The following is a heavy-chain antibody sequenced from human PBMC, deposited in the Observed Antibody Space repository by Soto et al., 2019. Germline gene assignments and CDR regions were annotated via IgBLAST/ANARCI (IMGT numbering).Heavy chain of an antibody. CDR1: GYSFTSYW. CDR3: ASLSSSWYYYYYYMDV. D-gene: IGHD6-13*01. Sequence: GESLKISCKGSGYSFTSYWIGWVRQMPGKGLEWMGIIYPGDSDTRYSPSFQGQVTISADKSISTAYLQWSSLKASDTALYCGASLSSSWYYYYYYMDVWGKGTTVTVSS. CDR2: IYPGDSDT. V-gene: IGHV5-51*01. J-gene: IGHJ6*03.